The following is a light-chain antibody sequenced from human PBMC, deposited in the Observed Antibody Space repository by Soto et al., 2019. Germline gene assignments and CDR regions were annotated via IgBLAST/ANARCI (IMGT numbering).Light chain of an antibody. Sequence: QMTQSPSSLSASVGDRSTITCRSSQSISSYLNWYQQKPGKAPKLLIYAASSLQSGVPSRFSGSGSGTDFTLTISSLQPEDFATYYCQQSYSTFPITFGQGTRLEIK. CDR3: QQSYSTFPIT. CDR2: AAS. J-gene: IGKJ5*01. V-gene: IGKV1-39*01. CDR1: QSISSY.